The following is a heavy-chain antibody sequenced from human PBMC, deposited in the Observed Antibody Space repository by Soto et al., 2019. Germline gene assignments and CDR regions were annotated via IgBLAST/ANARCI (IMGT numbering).Heavy chain of an antibody. V-gene: IGHV3-11*01. Sequence: GGSLRLSCVASGFTFSDYYMSWFRQAPGKGLEWIAYISNTANTIYYADSVKGRFTIPRDDANNSLLLQMNGLRADDTAVYYCARGTTGFPKGGWFDPWGQGTLVTVSS. J-gene: IGHJ5*02. CDR1: GFTFSDYY. D-gene: IGHD1-1*01. CDR3: ARGTTGFPKGGWFDP. CDR2: ISNTANTI.